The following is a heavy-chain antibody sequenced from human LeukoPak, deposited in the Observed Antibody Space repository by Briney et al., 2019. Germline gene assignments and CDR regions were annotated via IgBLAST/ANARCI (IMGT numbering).Heavy chain of an antibody. J-gene: IGHJ4*02. CDR1: GFTFSSYG. D-gene: IGHD4-11*01. CDR2: ISYDGSNK. Sequence: GGSLRLSCAASGFTFSSYGMHWVRQAPGKGLEWVAVISYDGSNKYYADSVKGRFTISRDNSKNTLYLQMNGLRAEDTAVYYCAYSNYLGNFDYWGQGTLVTVSS. V-gene: IGHV3-30*03. CDR3: AYSNYLGNFDY.